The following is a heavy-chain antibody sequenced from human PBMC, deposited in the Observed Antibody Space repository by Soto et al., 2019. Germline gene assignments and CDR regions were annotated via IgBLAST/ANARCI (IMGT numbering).Heavy chain of an antibody. CDR3: ARDTITFGGVIVIPTDC. Sequence: QVQLVQSGAEVKKSGASVKVSCKASGYTFTSYGISWVRQAPGQGLERMGCSSAYTGNTNYAQKLLRRVTMTTDTSTSTGYMELRSLRSDGTAVYYCARDTITFGGVIVIPTDCWGQGPLVTVSS. J-gene: IGHJ4*02. D-gene: IGHD3-16*02. CDR2: SSAYTGNT. CDR1: GYTFTSYG. V-gene: IGHV1-18*04.